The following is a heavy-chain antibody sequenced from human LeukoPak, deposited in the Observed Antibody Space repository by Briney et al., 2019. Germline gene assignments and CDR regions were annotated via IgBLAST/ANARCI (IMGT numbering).Heavy chain of an antibody. V-gene: IGHV1-24*01. CDR2: FDPEDDRG. J-gene: IGHJ3*01. D-gene: IGHD4-17*01. Sequence: ASVNVSCKGSGYRLTELYIYWVRQAPGEGPEWMGGFDPEDDRGIYAQKFQGRVTMTEDTSTNTAYMELSSLRSEDSAMYYCAAPSARSTVTTWSAFDLWGQGTMVTVSS. CDR3: AAPSARSTVTTWSAFDL. CDR1: GYRLTELY.